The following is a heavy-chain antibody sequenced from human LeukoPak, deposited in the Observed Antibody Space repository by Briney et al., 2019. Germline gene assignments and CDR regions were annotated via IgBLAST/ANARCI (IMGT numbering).Heavy chain of an antibody. CDR2: LYTTGTT. D-gene: IGHD1-26*01. CDR1: GASITSCY. CDR3: VRDGANWEEPNDAFDT. V-gene: IGHV4-4*07. J-gene: IGHJ3*02. Sequence: SETLSLTCAVSGASITSCYWSWVRQSAGKGLEWIGRLYTTGTTNYNLSLKSRVTMSGDSSKNQLSLTLTSVTTADTAVYYCVRDGANWEEPNDAFDTWGQGALLAVSS.